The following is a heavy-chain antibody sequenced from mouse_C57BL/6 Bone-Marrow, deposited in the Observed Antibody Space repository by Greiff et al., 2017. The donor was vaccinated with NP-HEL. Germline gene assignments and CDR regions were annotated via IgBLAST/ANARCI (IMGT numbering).Heavy chain of an antibody. CDR1: GYTFTDYY. CDR2: INPNNGGT. D-gene: IGHD1-1*01. J-gene: IGHJ4*01. CDR3: ARDNYVSSYGAKDY. Sequence: VQLQQSGPELVKPGASVKISCKASGYTFTDYYMNWVKQSHGKSLEWIGDINPNNGGTSYNQKFKGKATLTVDKSSSTAYMEIRSLTSEDSAVFYCARDNYVSSYGAKDYWGQGTSVTVSS. V-gene: IGHV1-26*01.